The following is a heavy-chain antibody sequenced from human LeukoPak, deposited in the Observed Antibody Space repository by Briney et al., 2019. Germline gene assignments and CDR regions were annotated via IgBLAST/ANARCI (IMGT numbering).Heavy chain of an antibody. CDR3: ARRRPYDDYYYYYGMDV. CDR2: INPNSGGT. D-gene: IGHD3-16*01. V-gene: IGHV1-2*02. CDR1: GYTFTRYY. J-gene: IGHJ6*02. Sequence: GASVTVSCKASGYTFTRYYMHWVRQAPGQGLEWMGCINPNSGGTNYAQKFQGRVTMTRDTSISTAYMELSRLRSDDTAVYYCARRRPYDDYYYYYGMDVWGQGTTVTVSS.